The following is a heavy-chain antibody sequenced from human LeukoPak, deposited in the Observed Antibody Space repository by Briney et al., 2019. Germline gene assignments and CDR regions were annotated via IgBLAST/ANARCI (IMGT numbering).Heavy chain of an antibody. D-gene: IGHD2-15*01. CDR3: ARPEIYWNAFDI. Sequence: GGPLKLSGAASGFTFSSYWMHWVRLVPGKGLGWVSRINSDGYSTTYADSVKGRFTISRDNAKKMLYLQMNSLRAEDTAVYYCARPEIYWNAFDIWGQGTMVTVS. CDR1: GFTFSSYW. CDR2: INSDGYST. V-gene: IGHV3-74*01. J-gene: IGHJ3*02.